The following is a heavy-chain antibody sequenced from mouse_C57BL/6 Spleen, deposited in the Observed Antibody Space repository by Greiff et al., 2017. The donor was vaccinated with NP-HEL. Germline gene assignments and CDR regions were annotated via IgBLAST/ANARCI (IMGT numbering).Heavy chain of an antibody. CDR2: INYDGSST. CDR3: ARDDGYYPLDY. D-gene: IGHD2-3*01. J-gene: IGHJ2*01. V-gene: IGHV5-16*01. CDR1: GFTFSDYY. Sequence: EVMLVESEGGLVQPGSSMKLSCTASGFTFSDYYMAWVRQVPEKGLEWVANINYDGSSTYYLDSLKSRFIISRDNAKNILYLQMSSLKSEDTATYYCARDDGYYPLDYWGQGTTLTVSS.